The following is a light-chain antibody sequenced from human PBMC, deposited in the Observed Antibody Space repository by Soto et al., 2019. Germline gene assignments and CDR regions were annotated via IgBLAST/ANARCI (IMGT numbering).Light chain of an antibody. Sequence: DIQMTQSPSSLSASVGDRVTITCRASQDISHYLAWYQQKPGEVPQLLIFAASTLQSGVPSRFSGSGSGTDFTLTISSLQPGDVATYYCQKYNGAPFTFGPGTTVDIK. J-gene: IGKJ3*01. CDR1: QDISHY. V-gene: IGKV1-27*01. CDR2: AAS. CDR3: QKYNGAPFT.